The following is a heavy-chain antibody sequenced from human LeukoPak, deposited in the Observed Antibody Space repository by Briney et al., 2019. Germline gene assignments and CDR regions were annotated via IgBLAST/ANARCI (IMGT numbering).Heavy chain of an antibody. CDR1: GFTFRDYG. CDR2: ISFDGSDK. D-gene: IGHD6-6*01. J-gene: IGHJ5*02. CDR3: ARDSLCEYSNWFDP. V-gene: IGHV3-30*03. Sequence: GGSLRLSCVGSGFTFRDYGMHWVRQAPGKGLEWVALISFDGSDKYFAGSVKGRFTISRDNAKNSLYLQMNSLRAEDTAVYYCARDSLCEYSNWFDPWGQGTLVTVSS.